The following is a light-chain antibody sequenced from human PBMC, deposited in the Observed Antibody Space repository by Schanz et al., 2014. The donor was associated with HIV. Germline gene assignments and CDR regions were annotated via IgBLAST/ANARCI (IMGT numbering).Light chain of an antibody. CDR1: QSVTSYY. CDR3: QQYGSS. CDR2: GAS. J-gene: IGKJ3*01. Sequence: EIVLTQSPGTLSLSPGERATLSCRASQSVTSYYLAWYQQKPGQAPRLLIYGASSRATGIPDRFSGSGSGTDFTLTISRLEPEDFAVYYCQQYGSSFGPGTKVEIK. V-gene: IGKV3-20*01.